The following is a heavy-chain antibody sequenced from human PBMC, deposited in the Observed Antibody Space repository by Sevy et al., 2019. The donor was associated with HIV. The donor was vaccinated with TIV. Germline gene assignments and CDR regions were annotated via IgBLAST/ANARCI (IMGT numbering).Heavy chain of an antibody. CDR1: GFIFRSYA. D-gene: IGHD5-12*01. V-gene: IGHV3-23*01. J-gene: IGHJ6*02. Sequence: GGSLRLACAASGFIFRSYAMSWVRQAPGKGLEWVSGLSGSGGSTYYADSVKGRFTISRDNFKNTLYLQMNSLRAEDTAVYYCAKAGATKDGMDVWGQGTTVTVSS. CDR3: AKAGATKDGMDV. CDR2: LSGSGGST.